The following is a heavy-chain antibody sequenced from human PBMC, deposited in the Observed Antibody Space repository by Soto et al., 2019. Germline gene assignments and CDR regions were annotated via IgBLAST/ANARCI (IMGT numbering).Heavy chain of an antibody. CDR1: GFTFSSYG. J-gene: IGHJ4*02. CDR2: ISYDGSNK. D-gene: IGHD3-10*01. CDR3: ANDSIYGSGTCDY. Sequence: QVQLVESGGGVVQPGRSLRLSCAASGFTFSSYGMHWVRQAPGKGLEWVAVISYDGSNKYYADSVKGRFTISRDNSKNTLYLQMNSLRAEDTAVYYCANDSIYGSGTCDYWGQGTLVTVSS. V-gene: IGHV3-30*18.